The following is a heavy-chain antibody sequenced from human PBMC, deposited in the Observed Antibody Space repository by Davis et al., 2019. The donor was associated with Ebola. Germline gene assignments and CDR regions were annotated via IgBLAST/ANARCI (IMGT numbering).Heavy chain of an antibody. CDR2: LGSSANT. CDR3: AKDTSNNWFDI. Sequence: SLNLPFASPGFLCRSYVMSWVRQAPGKGLEWVSTLGSSANTYYADSVKGRFTISRDHSKNTLYLQMNGLRVEDTAIYYCAKDTSNNWFDIWGQGTMVTVSS. J-gene: IGHJ3*02. D-gene: IGHD1-20*01. V-gene: IGHV3-23*01. CDR1: GFLCRSYV.